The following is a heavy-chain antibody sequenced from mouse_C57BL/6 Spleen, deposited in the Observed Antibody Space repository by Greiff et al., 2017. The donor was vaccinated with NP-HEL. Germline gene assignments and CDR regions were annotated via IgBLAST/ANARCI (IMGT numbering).Heavy chain of an antibody. D-gene: IGHD1-1*01. CDR3: ARLTTTVVETFYAMDY. CDR1: GYTFTSYW. J-gene: IGHJ4*01. CDR2: IDPSDSYT. V-gene: IGHV1-59*01. Sequence: QVQLQQPGAELVRPGTSVKLSCKASGYTFTSYWMHWVKQRPGQGLEWIGVIDPSDSYTNYNQKFKGQATLTVDTSSSTAYMQLSSLTSEDSAVYYCARLTTTVVETFYAMDYWGQGTSVTVAS.